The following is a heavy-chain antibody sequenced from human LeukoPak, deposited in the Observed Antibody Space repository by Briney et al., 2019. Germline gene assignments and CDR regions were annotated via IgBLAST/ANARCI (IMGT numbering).Heavy chain of an antibody. CDR1: RGSVCSSTYY. CDR2: ISYTGRT. J-gene: IGHJ4*02. Sequence: SGTLSLTCTVSRGSVCSSTYYCRWVSQPPGKGLEWVACISYTGRTYSNPSLKSRDTISLDMSKNEFFLTMTSVTATDTAVYFCTAEKNGSPHYWGQGTQVTVSS. D-gene: IGHD2-8*01. V-gene: IGHV4-39*07. CDR3: TAEKNGSPHY.